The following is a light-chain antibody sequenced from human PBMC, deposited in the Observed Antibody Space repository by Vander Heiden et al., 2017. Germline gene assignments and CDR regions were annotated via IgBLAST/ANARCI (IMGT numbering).Light chain of an antibody. CDR1: QSVLSSSNNKNY. V-gene: IGKV4-1*01. CDR2: WAS. CDR3: QQYYSTPWT. Sequence: DIVMTHSPDFLALSLGERATINCKSSQSVLSSSNNKNYLAWYQQKPGQPPKLLIYWASTRESGVPDRFSGSGSGTDFTLTISSLQAEDVAVYYCQQYYSTPWTFGQGTKVEIK. J-gene: IGKJ1*01.